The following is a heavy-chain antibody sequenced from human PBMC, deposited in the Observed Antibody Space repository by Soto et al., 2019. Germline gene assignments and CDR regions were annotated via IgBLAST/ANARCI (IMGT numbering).Heavy chain of an antibody. D-gene: IGHD3-3*01. Sequence: SETLSLTCTVSGGSISSGGYYWSWIRQHPGRGLEWIGYIYYSGSTYYNPSLKSRVTISVDTSKNQFSLKLSSVTAADTAVYYCARDRRNYDFWSGYYIGGSFDYWGQGTLVTVSS. CDR2: IYYSGST. CDR3: ARDRRNYDFWSGYYIGGSFDY. V-gene: IGHV4-31*03. CDR1: GGSISSGGYY. J-gene: IGHJ4*02.